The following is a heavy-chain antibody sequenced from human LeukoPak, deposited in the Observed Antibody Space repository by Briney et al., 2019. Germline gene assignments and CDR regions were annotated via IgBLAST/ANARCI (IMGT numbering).Heavy chain of an antibody. CDR3: AKVPTFDY. Sequence: GGSLRLSCAASGFTFSSYAMGWVRQAPGKGLEWVSSISGSGGTTYYADSVTGRVTISRDNSKNTLYLQMNSLRAEDTAVYYCAKVPTFDYWGQGTLVTVSS. CDR2: ISGSGGTT. J-gene: IGHJ4*02. CDR1: GFTFSSYA. V-gene: IGHV3-23*01.